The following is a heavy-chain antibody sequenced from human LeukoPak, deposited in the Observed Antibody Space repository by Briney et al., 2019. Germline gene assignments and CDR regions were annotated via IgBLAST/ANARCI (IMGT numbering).Heavy chain of an antibody. J-gene: IGHJ6*02. CDR1: GGTFSSYA. CDR3: AREHRLHYYGMDV. D-gene: IGHD2-2*01. Sequence: ASVKVSCKASGGTFSSYAISWVRQAPGQGLEWMGGIIPIFGTANYAQKFQGRVTITADESTSTAYMELSSLRSEDTAVYYCAREHRLHYYGMDVWGQGTTVTVSS. V-gene: IGHV1-69*13. CDR2: IIPIFGTA.